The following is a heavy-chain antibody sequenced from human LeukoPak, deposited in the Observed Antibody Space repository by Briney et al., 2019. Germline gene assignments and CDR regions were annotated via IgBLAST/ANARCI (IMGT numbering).Heavy chain of an antibody. D-gene: IGHD2-21*01. CDR2: FSSSGGL. V-gene: IGHV4-61*02. CDR3: VRGLARSVWFRDLADAFDI. J-gene: IGHJ3*02. Sequence: PSQTLSLTCTVSGDSISSQSHYWSWIRQPAGKGLEWIGRFSSSGGLKYNPSLRSRVTISADTSKNQFSLTLTSMTAADTALYYCVRGLARSVWFRDLADAFDIWGPGTMVTVSS. CDR1: GDSISSQSHY.